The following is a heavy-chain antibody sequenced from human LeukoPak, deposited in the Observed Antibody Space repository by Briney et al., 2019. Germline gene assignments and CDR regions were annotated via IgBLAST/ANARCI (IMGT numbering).Heavy chain of an antibody. J-gene: IGHJ4*02. Sequence: SETLSLTCTVSSASITSSPYFWGWIRQSPGKGLEWIGSISYSGTTYYNPSLKSRVTISVDTSKNQFSLKLSSVTAADTAVYYCARESYHGSGSYSPFDYWGQGTLVTVSS. CDR1: SASITSSPYF. D-gene: IGHD3-10*01. V-gene: IGHV4-39*07. CDR3: ARESYHGSGSYSPFDY. CDR2: ISYSGTT.